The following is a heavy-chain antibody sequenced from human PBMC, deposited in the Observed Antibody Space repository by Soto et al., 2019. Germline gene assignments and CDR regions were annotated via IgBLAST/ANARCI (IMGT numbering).Heavy chain of an antibody. CDR3: AAMVRGVIAPGMDV. Sequence: QVQLVQSGAEVKKPGSSVKVSCTASGGTFSSYAISWVRQAPGQGLEWMGGIIPIFGTANYAQKFQGRVTITADESTSTAYMELRSLRSEDTAVYYCAAMVRGVIAPGMDVWGQGTTVTVSS. CDR2: IIPIFGTA. J-gene: IGHJ6*02. V-gene: IGHV1-69*01. CDR1: GGTFSSYA. D-gene: IGHD3-10*01.